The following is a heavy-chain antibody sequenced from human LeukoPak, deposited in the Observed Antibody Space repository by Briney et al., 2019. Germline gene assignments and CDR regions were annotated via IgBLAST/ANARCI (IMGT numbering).Heavy chain of an antibody. CDR3: ARARDDYNLVVY. CDR1: GFTFSSYA. Sequence: GGSLRLSCAASGFTFSSYAMSWVRQAPGEGLEWVSSLDESGSATYYADSVKGRFTISRDNSKNTLYLQMNSLRAEDTAVYYCARARDDYNLVVYWGQGTLVTVSS. V-gene: IGHV3-23*05. D-gene: IGHD4-4*01. CDR2: LDESGSAT. J-gene: IGHJ4*02.